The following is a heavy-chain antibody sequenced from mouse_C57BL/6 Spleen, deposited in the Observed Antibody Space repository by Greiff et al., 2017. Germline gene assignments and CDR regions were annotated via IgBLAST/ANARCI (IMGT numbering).Heavy chain of an antibody. CDR2: IDPSDSET. CDR1: GYTFTSYW. CDR3: ARGEIYSNPWLAY. D-gene: IGHD2-5*01. V-gene: IGHV1-52*01. J-gene: IGHJ3*01. Sequence: VQLKQPGAELVRPGSSVKLSCKASGYTFTSYWMHWVKQRPIQGLEWIGNIDPSDSETHYNQQFKDKATLPVDKSSRTAYMQLRSLTSEDSAVYDCARGEIYSNPWLAYWGQGTLVTVAA.